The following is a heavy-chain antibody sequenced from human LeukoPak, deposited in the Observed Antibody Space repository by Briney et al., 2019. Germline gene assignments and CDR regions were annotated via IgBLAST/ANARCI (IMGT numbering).Heavy chain of an antibody. CDR1: GFTFSSYW. D-gene: IGHD3-22*01. CDR3: AKDRPNYYDSSGHYYRRDGDY. Sequence: GGSLRLSCVVSGFTFSSYWMHWVRHAPGKGLVWVSRINSDGSTTTYADSVKGRFTISRDNAKNTLYLQMNSLRAEDTAIYYCAKDRPNYYDSSGHYYRRDGDYWGQGTLVTVSS. CDR2: INSDGSTT. V-gene: IGHV3-74*01. J-gene: IGHJ4*02.